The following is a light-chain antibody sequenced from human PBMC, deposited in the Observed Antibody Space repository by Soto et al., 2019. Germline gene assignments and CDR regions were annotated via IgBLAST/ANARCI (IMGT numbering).Light chain of an antibody. CDR1: ENVRTF. CDR3: QQHSHWPPWT. V-gene: IGKV3-11*01. J-gene: IGKJ1*01. Sequence: EVVLTQSPATLSLSPGERATLSCRASENVRTFVDWYQQKPGQAPRLLIYGASNRATGIPARFSGSGSGIDFTITISDLEPEDFAVYYCQQHSHWPPWTFGQGTRVEIQ. CDR2: GAS.